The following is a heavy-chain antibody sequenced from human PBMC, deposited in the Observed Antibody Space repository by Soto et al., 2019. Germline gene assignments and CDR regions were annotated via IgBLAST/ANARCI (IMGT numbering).Heavy chain of an antibody. D-gene: IGHD3-22*01. CDR2: INAGNGNT. V-gene: IGHV1-3*01. Sequence: GASVKVSCKASGYTFTSYAMHWVRQAPGQRLEWMGWINAGNGNTKYSQKFQGRVTITRDTSASTAYMELSSLRSEDTSVYYCASSYSSDLDYGMDVWGQGTTVTVSS. J-gene: IGHJ6*02. CDR1: GYTFTSYA. CDR3: ASSYSSDLDYGMDV.